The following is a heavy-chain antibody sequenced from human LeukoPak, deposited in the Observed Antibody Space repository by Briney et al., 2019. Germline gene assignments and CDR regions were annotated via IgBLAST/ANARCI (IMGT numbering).Heavy chain of an antibody. CDR3: ARDQGGDGYNYWAFDI. V-gene: IGHV4-59*01. Sequence: SETLSLTCTVSAGSISGYYRSWIRQPPGKGLEWIGDIYDSGSANYNPSLRSRVTISVDTSKNQFSLKLSSVTAADTAVYYCARDQGGDGYNYWAFDIWGQGTMVTVSS. J-gene: IGHJ3*02. CDR1: AGSISGYY. CDR2: IYDSGSA. D-gene: IGHD5-24*01.